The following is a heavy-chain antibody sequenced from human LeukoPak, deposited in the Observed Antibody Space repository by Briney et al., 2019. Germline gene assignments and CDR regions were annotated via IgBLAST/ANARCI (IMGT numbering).Heavy chain of an antibody. CDR3: AKALYGGNTV. CDR1: GFTFSTYA. V-gene: IGHV3-23*01. D-gene: IGHD4-23*01. Sequence: PGGSLRLSCAAPGFTFSTYAMGWVRQAPGEGLRWVSSISGNGVTTYYADSVKGRFTISRDNSKSTLYLQMNSLRAEDTALYYCAKALYGGNTVWGQGTLVTVSS. J-gene: IGHJ4*02. CDR2: ISGNGVTT.